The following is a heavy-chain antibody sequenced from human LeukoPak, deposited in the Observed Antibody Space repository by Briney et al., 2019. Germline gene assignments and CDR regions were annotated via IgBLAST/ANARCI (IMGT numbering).Heavy chain of an antibody. V-gene: IGHV3-74*01. CDR3: ARGSSGWADY. D-gene: IGHD6-19*01. CDR2: IYSDGSST. J-gene: IGHJ4*02. Sequence: PGGSLRLSCAASGFTFSSYWMHWVRQAPGKGLVWVSRIYSDGSSTSNADSVKGRFTISRDNAKNTLYLRMNSLRAEDTAVYYCARGSSGWADYWGQGTLVTVSS. CDR1: GFTFSSYW.